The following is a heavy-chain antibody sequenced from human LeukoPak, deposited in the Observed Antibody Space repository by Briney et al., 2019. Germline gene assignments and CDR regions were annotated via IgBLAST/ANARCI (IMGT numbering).Heavy chain of an antibody. J-gene: IGHJ4*02. CDR2: INPSGGST. V-gene: IGHV1-46*01. CDR3: ARDLSSSCYLHY. D-gene: IGHD2-2*01. CDR1: GYTFSTYY. Sequence: ASMKVSCKASGYTFSTYYMHWVRQAPGQGLEWMGIINPSGGSTSYAQKFQGRVTMTRDTSTSTVYMELSGLRSEDTAVYYCARDLSSSCYLHYWGQGTLVTVSS.